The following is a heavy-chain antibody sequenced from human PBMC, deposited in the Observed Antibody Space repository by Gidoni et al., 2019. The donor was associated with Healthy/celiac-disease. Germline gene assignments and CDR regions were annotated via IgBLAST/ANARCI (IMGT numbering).Heavy chain of an antibody. CDR3: AREPPRRKYSGYDSEGYDY. CDR1: GFTFSSYS. V-gene: IGHV3-21*01. Sequence: EVQLVESGGGLVKPGGSLRLSCAASGFTFSSYSMNWVRQAPGKGLEWVSSISSSSSYIYYADSVKGRFTISRDNAKNSLYLQMNSLRAEDTAVYYCAREPPRRKYSGYDSEGYDYWGQGTLVTVSS. J-gene: IGHJ4*02. CDR2: ISSSSSYI. D-gene: IGHD5-12*01.